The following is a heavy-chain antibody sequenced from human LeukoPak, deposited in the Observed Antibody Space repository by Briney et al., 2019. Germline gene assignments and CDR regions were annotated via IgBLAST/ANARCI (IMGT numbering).Heavy chain of an antibody. Sequence: SETLSLTCTVSGGSISSYYWSWIRQTAGKGLEWIGRIYTSGSTNYNPSLKSRVTMSVDTSKNQFSLKLSSVTAADTAVYYCARDFSSSSLYGLSWFDPWGQGTLVTVSS. CDR3: ARDFSSSSLYGLSWFDP. D-gene: IGHD6-13*01. J-gene: IGHJ5*02. CDR2: IYTSGST. V-gene: IGHV4-4*07. CDR1: GGSISSYY.